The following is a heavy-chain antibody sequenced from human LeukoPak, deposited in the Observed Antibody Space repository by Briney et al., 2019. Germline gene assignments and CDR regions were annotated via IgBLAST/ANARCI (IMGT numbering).Heavy chain of an antibody. D-gene: IGHD3-10*01. J-gene: IGHJ4*02. CDR1: GGSISSGSYY. CDR2: IYTSGST. CDR3: AAETRSGPYYDY. V-gene: IGHV4-61*02. Sequence: TLSLTCTVSGGSISSGSYYWSWIRQPAGKGLEWIGRIYTSGSTNYNPSLKSRVTISVDTSKNQFSLKLSSVTAADTAVYYCAAETRSGPYYDYWGQGTLVTVSS.